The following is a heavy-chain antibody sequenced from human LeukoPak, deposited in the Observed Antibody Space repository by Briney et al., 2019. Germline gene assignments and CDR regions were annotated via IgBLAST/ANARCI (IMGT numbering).Heavy chain of an antibody. CDR2: INPSGGST. CDR3: ARDLSTMVRGVQIYGMDV. D-gene: IGHD3-10*01. J-gene: IGHJ6*02. V-gene: IGHV1-46*01. CDR1: GYTFTSYY. Sequence: ASVTVSCKASGYTFTSYYMHWVRQAPGQGLEWMGIINPSGGSTSYAQKFQGRVTMTRDTSTSTVYMELSSLRSEDTAVYYCARDLSTMVRGVQIYGMDVWGQGTTVTVSS.